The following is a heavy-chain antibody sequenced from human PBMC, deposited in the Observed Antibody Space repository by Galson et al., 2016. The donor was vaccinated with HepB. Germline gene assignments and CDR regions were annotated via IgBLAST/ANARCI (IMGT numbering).Heavy chain of an antibody. CDR1: GLTFSSYG. Sequence: SLRLSCAASGLTFSSYGMSWVRQAPGKGLEWVSTMSGSGGTTYYADSVKGRFTISRDNSRNTVFLQMNSLTAEDTAVYYCAKAPSGWSYYFDYWGQGILVTVSP. CDR2: MSGSGGTT. CDR3: AKAPSGWSYYFDY. V-gene: IGHV3-23*01. J-gene: IGHJ4*02. D-gene: IGHD6-19*01.